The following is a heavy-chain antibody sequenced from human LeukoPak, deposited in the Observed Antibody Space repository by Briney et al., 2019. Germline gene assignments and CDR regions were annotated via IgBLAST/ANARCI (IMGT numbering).Heavy chain of an antibody. CDR2: IYYNGRT. Sequence: KPSETLSLTCTVSGGSIDSRAYYWGWIRQPPGKGLEYIGTIYYNGRTYYSPSLKSRVTMSIDTSKNQFSLKLSSVTAADTAVYYCADSGSGSSRVFDYWGQGTLVTVSS. J-gene: IGHJ4*02. CDR1: GGSIDSRAYY. CDR3: ADSGSGSSRVFDY. V-gene: IGHV4-39*07. D-gene: IGHD1-26*01.